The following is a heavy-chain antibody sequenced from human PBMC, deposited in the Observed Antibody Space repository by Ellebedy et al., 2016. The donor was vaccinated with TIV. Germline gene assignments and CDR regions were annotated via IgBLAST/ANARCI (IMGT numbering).Heavy chain of an antibody. V-gene: IGHV4-39*01. J-gene: IGHJ2*01. D-gene: IGHD3-10*01. Sequence: SETLSLTXTVSGGSISSSSSYWGWIRQPPGKGLEWIGSISYSGSTYYNPSLKSRVTMSVDTSKNQFSLKLSSVTAADTAVYYCVRKNLWIDQWYFDLWGRGTLVTVSS. CDR3: VRKNLWIDQWYFDL. CDR1: GGSISSSSSY. CDR2: ISYSGST.